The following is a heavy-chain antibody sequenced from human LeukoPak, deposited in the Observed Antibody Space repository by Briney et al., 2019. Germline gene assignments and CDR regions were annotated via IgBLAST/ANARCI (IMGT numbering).Heavy chain of an antibody. CDR1: GYTFTSYD. D-gene: IGHD3-10*01. V-gene: IGHV1-8*03. CDR2: MNPNSGNT. Sequence: GASVKVSCKASGYTFTSYDINWVRQATGQGLEWMGWMNPNSGNTGYAQKFQGRVTITRNTSISTAYMEPSSLRSEDTAVYYCARGPSMRMVRGVISRYYFDYWGQGTLVTVSS. J-gene: IGHJ4*02. CDR3: ARGPSMRMVRGVISRYYFDY.